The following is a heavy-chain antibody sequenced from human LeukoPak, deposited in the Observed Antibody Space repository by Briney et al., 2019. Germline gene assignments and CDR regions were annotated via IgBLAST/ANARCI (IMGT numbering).Heavy chain of an antibody. CDR1: GFTFSSYW. CDR3: ARDLYYDILTGRGIRYYYGMDV. Sequence: GGSLRLSCAASGFTFSSYWMSWDRQAPGKGLEWVANIKQDGSEKYYVDSVKGRFTISRDNAKNSLYLQMNSLRAEDTAVYYCARDLYYDILTGRGIRYYYGMDVWGQGTTVTVSS. V-gene: IGHV3-7*03. CDR2: IKQDGSEK. J-gene: IGHJ6*02. D-gene: IGHD3-9*01.